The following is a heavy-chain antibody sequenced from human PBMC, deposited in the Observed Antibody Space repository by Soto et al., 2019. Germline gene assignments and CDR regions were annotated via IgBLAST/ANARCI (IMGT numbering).Heavy chain of an antibody. D-gene: IGHD2-2*01. CDR3: EARRAAYYWSSNSCYYWFDP. CDR1: GGSISSSHW. J-gene: IGHJ5*02. Sequence: PSETLSLTCAVSGGSISSSHWWSWVLQPPGKGLEWIGEIYHSARTNYNPSLKSRVTISVDKSKNQFSLKLSSVTAADTAVYDCEARRAAYYWSSNSCYYWFDPWGQGALVTVTS. CDR2: IYHSART. V-gene: IGHV4-4*02.